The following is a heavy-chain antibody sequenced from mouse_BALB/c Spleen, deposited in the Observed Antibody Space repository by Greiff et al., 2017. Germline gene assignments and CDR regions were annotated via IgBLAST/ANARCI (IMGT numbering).Heavy chain of an antibody. V-gene: IGHV5-6-3*01. J-gene: IGHJ3*01. CDR3: ARESRGAY. CDR2: INSNGGST. D-gene: IGHD3-1*01. CDR1: GFTFSSYG. Sequence: EVKLMESGGGLVQPGGSLKLSCAASGFTFSSYGMSWVRQTPDKRLELVATINSNGGSTYYPDSVKGRFTISRDNAKNTLYLQMSSLKSEDTAMYYCARESRGAYWGQGTLVTVSA.